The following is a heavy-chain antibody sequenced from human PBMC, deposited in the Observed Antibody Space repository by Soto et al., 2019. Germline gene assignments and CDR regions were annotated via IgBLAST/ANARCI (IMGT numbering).Heavy chain of an antibody. D-gene: IGHD3-9*01. V-gene: IGHV4-39*01. CDR1: GGSISSSSYY. CDR2: IYYSGST. CDR3: ARRPSDYDILTGYYNSPFDY. J-gene: IGHJ4*02. Sequence: PSETLSLTCTVSGGSISSSSYYWGWIRQPPGKGLEWIGSIYYSGSTYYNPSLKSRVTISVDTSKNQFSLKLSSVTAADTAVYYCARRPSDYDILTGYYNSPFDYWGQGTLVTVSS.